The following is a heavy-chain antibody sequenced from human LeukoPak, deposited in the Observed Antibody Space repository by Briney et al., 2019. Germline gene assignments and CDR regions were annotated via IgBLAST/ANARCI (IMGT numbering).Heavy chain of an antibody. D-gene: IGHD4-23*01. V-gene: IGHV3-30*04. J-gene: IGHJ4*02. CDR1: EFTFSSYA. Sequence: PGGSLRLSCAASEFTFSSYAMHWVRQAPGKGLEWVAVISYDGSNKYYADSVKGRFTSSRDNSRNTLSLQMSSLRVEDTALYYCTKDLRYYYADNHSEMDEHDYWGQGTLVTVSS. CDR3: TKDLRYYYADNHSEMDEHDY. CDR2: ISYDGSNK.